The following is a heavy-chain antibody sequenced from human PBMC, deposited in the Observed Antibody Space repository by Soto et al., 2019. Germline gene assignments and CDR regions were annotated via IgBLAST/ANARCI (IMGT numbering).Heavy chain of an antibody. D-gene: IGHD3-3*01. CDR1: GFTFSDHY. CDR3: ARVGDMTYKD. V-gene: IGHV3-11*01. J-gene: IGHJ4*02. CDR2: ISSSGSTI. Sequence: QVQLVESGGGLVKPGESLRLSCAASGFTFSDHYVTWIRQAPGKGLEWVSYISSSGSTIYYAASVKGRFTISRDNAENSLYLQMNSLRTEDTAVYYCARVGDMTYKDWGQGTLVTVSS.